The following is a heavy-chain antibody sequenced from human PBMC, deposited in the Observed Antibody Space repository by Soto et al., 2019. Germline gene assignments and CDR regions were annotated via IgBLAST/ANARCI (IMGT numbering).Heavy chain of an antibody. CDR1: GFTFSSYE. CDR3: VRDLHEPLATDALRVAN. CDR2: ISSTGSGT. V-gene: IGHV3-48*03. D-gene: IGHD2-15*01. J-gene: IGHJ4*02. Sequence: PGGSLRLSCAASGFTFSSYEMHWVRQAPGKGLERISYISSTGSGTHYADSVKGRFTMSRDNTKNSVSLQMSSLRAEDTAVYYCVRDLHEPLATDALRVANWGQGTQVTVSS.